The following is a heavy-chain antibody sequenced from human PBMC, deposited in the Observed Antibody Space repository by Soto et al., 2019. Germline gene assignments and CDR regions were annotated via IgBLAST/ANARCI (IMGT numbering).Heavy chain of an antibody. D-gene: IGHD2-2*01. V-gene: IGHV4-39*01. CDR1: CGSIGNSSDY. Sequence: ETHALTSTVSCGSIGNSSDYRVIKRQPPGKGLEWIGSIYYSGSTYYNPSLKSRVTISVDTSKNQFSLKLSSVTAADTAVYYCARPAATYYYYSYMDVWGKGTTVTVSS. CDR3: ARPAATYYYYSYMDV. CDR2: IYYSGST. J-gene: IGHJ6*03.